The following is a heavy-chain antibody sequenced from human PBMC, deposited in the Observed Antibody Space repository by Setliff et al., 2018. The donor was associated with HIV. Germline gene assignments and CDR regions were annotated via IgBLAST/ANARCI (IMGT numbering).Heavy chain of an antibody. J-gene: IGHJ4*02. CDR1: GGSISSGDYY. CDR2: SYYSGST. V-gene: IGHV4-30-4*08. CDR3: ASTGYSSGWSFDY. D-gene: IGHD6-19*01. Sequence: PSETLSLTCTVSGGSISSGDYYWSWIRQPPGKGLEWLGYSYYSGSTYYNPSLKSRVTISVDTSKNQFSLKLSSVTAADTAVYYCASTGYSSGWSFDYWGQGTLVTVSS.